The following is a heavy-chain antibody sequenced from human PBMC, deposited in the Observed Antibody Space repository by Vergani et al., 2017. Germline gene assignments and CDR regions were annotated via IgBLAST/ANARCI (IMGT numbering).Heavy chain of an antibody. CDR1: GYTFTSYD. V-gene: IGHV1-8*02. Sequence: QVQLVQSGAEVKKPGASVKVSCKASGYTFTSYDINWVRQATGQGLDWMGWMNPNSGNTGYAQKFQGRVTMTRNTSISTAYSELSSLRSEGTAVYYCAGGPEYSSSWSLYYYYYIDVWGKGTTVTVSS. CDR2: MNPNSGNT. J-gene: IGHJ6*03. D-gene: IGHD6-13*01. CDR3: AGGPEYSSSWSLYYYYYIDV.